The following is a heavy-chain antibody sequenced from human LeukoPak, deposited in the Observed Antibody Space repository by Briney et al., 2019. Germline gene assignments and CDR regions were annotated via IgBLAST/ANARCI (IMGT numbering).Heavy chain of an antibody. J-gene: IGHJ4*02. CDR2: INPNSGGT. CDR1: GYTFTGYY. Sequence: ASVTVSCKASGYTFTGYYMHWVRQAPGQGLEWMGWINPNSGGTNYAQKFQGRVTMTRDTSISTAYMELSRLRSDDTAVYYCAREDFGGGSCYLYWGQGTLVTVSS. D-gene: IGHD2-15*01. CDR3: AREDFGGGSCYLY. V-gene: IGHV1-2*02.